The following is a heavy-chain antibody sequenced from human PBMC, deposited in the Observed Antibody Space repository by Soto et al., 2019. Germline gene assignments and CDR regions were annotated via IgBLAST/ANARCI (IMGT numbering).Heavy chain of an antibody. CDR1: GYTFTSYY. Sequence: ASAKVSCKASGYTFTSYYMHWVRQAPGQGLEWMGIINPSGGSTSYAQKFQGRVTTTRDTSTSTVYMELSSLRSEDTAVYYCARTRWELLSYYYYGMDVWGQGTTVTVSS. V-gene: IGHV1-46*01. CDR2: INPSGGST. J-gene: IGHJ6*02. D-gene: IGHD1-26*01. CDR3: ARTRWELLSYYYYGMDV.